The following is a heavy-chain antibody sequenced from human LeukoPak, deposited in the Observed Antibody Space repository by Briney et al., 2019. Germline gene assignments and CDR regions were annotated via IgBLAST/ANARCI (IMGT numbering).Heavy chain of an antibody. J-gene: IGHJ4*02. CDR1: GGSISSGDYY. CDR2: IYYSGSP. D-gene: IGHD6-6*01. V-gene: IGHV4-30-4*08. Sequence: SETLSLTCAVSGGSISSGDYYWSWIRQPPGKGLEWIGYIYYSGSPYSNPSLKSRVTISVDTSKNQFSLRLTSVTAADTAVYYCARTPGYSRSYRYWGQGILVTVSS. CDR3: ARTPGYSRSYRY.